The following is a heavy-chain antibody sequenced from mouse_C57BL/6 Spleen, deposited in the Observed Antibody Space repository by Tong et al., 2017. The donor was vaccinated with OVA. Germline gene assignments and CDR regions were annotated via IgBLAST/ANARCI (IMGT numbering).Heavy chain of an antibody. CDR1: GFTFSSYG. CDR3: ARAVYYDYAYYFDY. J-gene: IGHJ2*01. D-gene: IGHD2-4*01. Sequence: EVQLQESGGDLVKPGGSLKLSCAASGFTFSSYGMSWVRQTPDKRLEWVATISSGGSYTYYPDSVKGRFTISRDNAKNNLYLQMSHLKSEDTAMYYCARAVYYDYAYYFDYWGQGTTLTVSS. V-gene: IGHV5-6*01. CDR2: ISSGGSYT.